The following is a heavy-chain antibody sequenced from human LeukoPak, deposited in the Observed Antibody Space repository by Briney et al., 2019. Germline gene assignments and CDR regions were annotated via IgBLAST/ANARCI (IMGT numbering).Heavy chain of an antibody. J-gene: IGHJ5*02. CDR2: ISSRGSTI. CDR3: AREELGSSLGFDP. V-gene: IGHV3-48*01. Sequence: PGGSLRLSCAASGFTFSSYSMNWVRQAPGKGLEWLSYISSRGSTIYHADSVKGRFTISRDNSKNTLYLQMNSLRAEDTAVYYCAREELGSSLGFDPWGQGTLVTVSS. CDR1: GFTFSSYS. D-gene: IGHD3-16*01.